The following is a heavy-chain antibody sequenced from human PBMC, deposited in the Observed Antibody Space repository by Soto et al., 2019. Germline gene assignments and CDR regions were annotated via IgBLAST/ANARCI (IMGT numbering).Heavy chain of an antibody. CDR2: IIPIFGTA. CDR1: GGTFSSYA. CDR3: ARVPPSRYYYDSSGPEDDAFDI. V-gene: IGHV1-69*06. Sequence: GASVKVSCKASGGTFSSYAISWVRQAPGQGLEWMGGIIPIFGTANYAQKFQGRVTITADKSTSTAYMELSSLRSEDTAVYYCARVPPSRYYYDSSGPEDDAFDIWGQGTMVTVSS. D-gene: IGHD3-22*01. J-gene: IGHJ3*02.